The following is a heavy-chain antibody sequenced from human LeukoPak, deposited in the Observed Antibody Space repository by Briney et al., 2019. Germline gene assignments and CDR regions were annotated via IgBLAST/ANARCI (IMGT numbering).Heavy chain of an antibody. CDR2: ISYDGSNK. V-gene: IGHV3-30-3*01. D-gene: IGHD6-13*01. CDR1: GFTFSSYA. CDR3: ARGPPHSSSWYGDY. J-gene: IGHJ4*02. Sequence: GGSLRLSCAASGFTFSSYAMHWVRQAPGKGLEWGAVISYDGSNKYYADSVKGRFTISRDNSKNTLYLQMNSLRAEDTAVYYCARGPPHSSSWYGDYWGQGTLVTVSS.